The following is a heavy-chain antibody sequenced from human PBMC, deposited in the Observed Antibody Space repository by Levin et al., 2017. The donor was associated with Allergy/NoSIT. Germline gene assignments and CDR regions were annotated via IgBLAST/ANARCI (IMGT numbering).Heavy chain of an antibody. J-gene: IGHJ4*02. CDR1: GFTVSSNY. D-gene: IGHD5-18*01. Sequence: SCAASGFTVSSNYMSWVRQAPGKGLEWVSVIYSGGSTYYADSVKGRFTISRDNSKNTLYLQMNSLRAEDTAVYYCAVYSYGSIDYWGQGTLVTVSS. CDR3: AVYSYGSIDY. V-gene: IGHV3-66*01. CDR2: IYSGGST.